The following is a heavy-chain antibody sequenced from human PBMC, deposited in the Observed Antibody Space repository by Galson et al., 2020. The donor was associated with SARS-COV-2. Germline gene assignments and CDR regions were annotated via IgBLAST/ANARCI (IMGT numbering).Heavy chain of an antibody. CDR2: INPKSGGT. J-gene: IGHJ6*02. CDR1: GYTFTDYY. Sequence: ASVQVSCKASGYTFTDYYIHWVRQAPGQGLEWMGWINPKSGGTNYAQKFEGRVTMTRDTSITTAYMELSRLRADDTAVYYCARLRYYDVFTGYIVDVWGQGTMVTVSS. V-gene: IGHV1-2*02. D-gene: IGHD3-9*01. CDR3: ARLRYYDVFTGYIVDV.